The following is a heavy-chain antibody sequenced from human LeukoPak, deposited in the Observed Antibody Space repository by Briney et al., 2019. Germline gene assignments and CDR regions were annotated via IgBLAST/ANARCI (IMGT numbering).Heavy chain of an antibody. Sequence: GGSLRLSCAASGFTFSNAWMSWVRQAPGKGLEWVAFISFDGSNKYYADSVKGRFTISRDNSKNTLYLQMNSLRAEDTAVYYCARQVAGLDYWGQGTLVTVSS. V-gene: IGHV3-30-3*01. CDR3: ARQVAGLDY. D-gene: IGHD6-19*01. CDR1: GFTFSNAW. CDR2: ISFDGSNK. J-gene: IGHJ4*02.